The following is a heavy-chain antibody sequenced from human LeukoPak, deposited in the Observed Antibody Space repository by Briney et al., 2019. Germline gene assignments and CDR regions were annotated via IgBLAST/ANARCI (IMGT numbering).Heavy chain of an antibody. V-gene: IGHV4-34*07. J-gene: IGHJ4*02. CDR1: GGPFRGYF. D-gene: IGHD6-19*01. CDR3: ATLAVAHIFDY. Sequence: PSETLSLTCAVYGGPFRGYFWSWIRQSPGNGLEWIGEISHSGTTNYNPSLESRVSISVDTSKTQFSLKLSSVTAADTAVYYCATLAVAHIFDYWGQGTLVTVSS. CDR2: ISHSGTT.